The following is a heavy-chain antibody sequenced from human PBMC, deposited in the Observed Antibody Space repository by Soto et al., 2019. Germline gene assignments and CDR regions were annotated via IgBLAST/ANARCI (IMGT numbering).Heavy chain of an antibody. V-gene: IGHV4-61*05. Sequence: PSETLSLTCTVSGGSISSSSYYWGWIRQPPGKGLEWIGYIYYSGSTNYNPSLKSRVTISVDTSKNQFSLKLSSVTAADTAVYYFARQAGGSSGWGPYFDYWGQGTLVTVSS. CDR3: ARQAGGSSGWGPYFDY. D-gene: IGHD6-19*01. J-gene: IGHJ4*02. CDR1: GGSISSSSYY. CDR2: IYYSGST.